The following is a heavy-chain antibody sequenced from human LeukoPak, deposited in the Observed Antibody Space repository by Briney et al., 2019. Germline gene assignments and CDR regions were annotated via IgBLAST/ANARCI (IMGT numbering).Heavy chain of an antibody. Sequence: GGSLRLSCAASGFTFSSYWMSWVRQAPGKGLEWVANIKQDGSEKYYVDSVKGRFTISRDNAKNSLYLQMNSLRAEDTAVYYCARDTDMAAADYYFDYWGQGTLVTVSS. D-gene: IGHD6-13*01. J-gene: IGHJ4*02. V-gene: IGHV3-7*01. CDR3: ARDTDMAAADYYFDY. CDR2: IKQDGSEK. CDR1: GFTFSSYW.